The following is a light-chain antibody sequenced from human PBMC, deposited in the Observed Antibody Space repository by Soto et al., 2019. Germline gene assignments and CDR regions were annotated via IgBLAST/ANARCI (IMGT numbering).Light chain of an antibody. CDR1: QSLVYSDGNTY. J-gene: IGKJ1*01. V-gene: IGKV2-30*01. CDR2: KVS. CDR3: MQGTHWPRT. Sequence: DVVMTQSPLSLPATLGQPASISCSSSQSLVYSDGNTYLTWFQQRPGQSPRRLIYKVSNRYSGVPDRFSGSGSATDFTLKISRVEAEDVGVYYCMQGTHWPRTLGQGTKVEIK.